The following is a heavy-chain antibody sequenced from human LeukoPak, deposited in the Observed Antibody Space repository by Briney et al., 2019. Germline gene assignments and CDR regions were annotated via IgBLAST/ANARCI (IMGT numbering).Heavy chain of an antibody. Sequence: SVKVSCKASGGTFSSYAISWVRQAPGQGLEWMGRIIPILGIANYAQKFQGRVTMTTDTSTTTAYMELRSLRSDDTAVYYCAMGMVRGVIIPHYWGQGTLVIVSS. CDR1: GGTFSSYA. D-gene: IGHD3-10*01. J-gene: IGHJ4*02. V-gene: IGHV1-69*04. CDR2: IIPILGIA. CDR3: AMGMVRGVIIPHY.